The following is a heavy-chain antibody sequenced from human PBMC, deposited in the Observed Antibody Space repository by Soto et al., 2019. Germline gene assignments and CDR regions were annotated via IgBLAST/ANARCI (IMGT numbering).Heavy chain of an antibody. Sequence: SETLSLTCTVSGGSISSGGYYWSWIRQHPGKGLEWIGYIYYSGSTYYNPSLKSRVTISVDTSKNQFSLKLSSVTAADTAVYYCARYPPDNFDYWGQGTLVTVSS. CDR2: IYYSGST. CDR3: ARYPPDNFDY. V-gene: IGHV4-31*03. CDR1: GGSISSGGYY. J-gene: IGHJ4*02.